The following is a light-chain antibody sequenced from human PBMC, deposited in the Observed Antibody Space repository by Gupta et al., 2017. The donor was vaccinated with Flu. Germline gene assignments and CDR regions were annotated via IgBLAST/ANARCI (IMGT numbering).Light chain of an antibody. J-gene: IGKJ4*01. CDR3: QHRSNWPPIT. Sequence: EIVLTQSPATLSLSPGERATLSCRASQSVSSYLAWYKQKPGQAPRLLIYDASNRATGIPARFSGSGYGTDFTLTISSREPEDFAVYYCQHRSNWPPITFGGGTKVEIK. CDR1: QSVSSY. CDR2: DAS. V-gene: IGKV3-11*01.